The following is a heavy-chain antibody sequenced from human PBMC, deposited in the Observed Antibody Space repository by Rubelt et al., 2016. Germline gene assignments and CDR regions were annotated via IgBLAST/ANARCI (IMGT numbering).Heavy chain of an antibody. CDR2: INTYNDKT. V-gene: IGHV1-18*01. Sequence: QVHLVQSAIEVKKPGASVKISCKTSGYTFTTYGIIWVRRAPGQGLEWMGWINTYNDKTNYPQKFQGRVSMTTDSSTNTAYMELRSLRSEDTAVYYCASLQYSSGWYSDYWGQGTLVTVSS. J-gene: IGHJ4*02. D-gene: IGHD6-19*01. CDR3: ASLQYSSGWYSDY. CDR1: GYTFTTYG.